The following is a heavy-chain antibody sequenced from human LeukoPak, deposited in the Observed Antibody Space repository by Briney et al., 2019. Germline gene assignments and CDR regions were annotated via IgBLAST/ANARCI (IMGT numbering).Heavy chain of an antibody. CDR3: ARGGLSRPYDY. V-gene: IGHV4-39*01. CDR2: IYYSGST. Sequence: IPSETLSLTCTVSGGSISGSSYYWGWIRQPPGKGLEWIGSIYYSGSTYYNPSLKSRVTISVDTSKNQFSLKLSSVTAADTAVYYCARGGLSRPYDYWGQGTLVTVSS. CDR1: GGSISGSSYY. J-gene: IGHJ4*02. D-gene: IGHD1-1*01.